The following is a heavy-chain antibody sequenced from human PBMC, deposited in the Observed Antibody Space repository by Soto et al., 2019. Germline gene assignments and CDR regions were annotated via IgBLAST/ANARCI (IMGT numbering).Heavy chain of an antibody. V-gene: IGHV4-59*01. CDR2: IYYSGST. Sequence: ASETLSLTCTVSGGSISSYYWSWIRQSPGKGLEWIGYIYYSGSTNYNPSLKSRVTISVDTSKNQFSLKLSSVTAADTAVYYCAGYYDFWSGYYTRPYYYYYMDVWGKGTTVTVSS. J-gene: IGHJ6*03. CDR1: GGSISSYY. D-gene: IGHD3-3*01. CDR3: AGYYDFWSGYYTRPYYYYYMDV.